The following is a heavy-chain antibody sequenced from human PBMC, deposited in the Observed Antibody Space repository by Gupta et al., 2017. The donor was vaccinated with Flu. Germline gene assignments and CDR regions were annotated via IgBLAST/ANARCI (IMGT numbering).Heavy chain of an antibody. J-gene: IGHJ6*03. CDR3: ARDRRDLDKGYYYYYMDV. Sequence: QVQLVQSGGGLVNPGGSLGLSCVASGFTFSYHFMSWIRQATGKGPEGVAYITSSGRDVYYADSVKGRFTVTRDNARNSVYLHMHNLRPQDTAIYYCARDRRDLDKGYYYYYMDVWGKGATVTVSS. D-gene: IGHD3-9*01. CDR1: GFTFSYHF. V-gene: IGHV3-11*01. CDR2: ITSSGRDV.